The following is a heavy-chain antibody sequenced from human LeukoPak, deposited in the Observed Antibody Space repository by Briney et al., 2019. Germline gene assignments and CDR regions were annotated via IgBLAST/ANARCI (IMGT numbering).Heavy chain of an antibody. V-gene: IGHV4-39*01. CDR2: MYYSGST. Sequence: PSETLSLTCTVSGGSISSSGYYWGWIRQPPGKGLEWIGSMYYSGSTNYNPSVKSRVTISADTSRNQFSLNLSSVTAADTAAYYCYTTSGGRPHWGQGTLVTVSS. CDR1: GGSISSSGYY. J-gene: IGHJ4*02. D-gene: IGHD2-2*02. CDR3: YTTSGGRPH.